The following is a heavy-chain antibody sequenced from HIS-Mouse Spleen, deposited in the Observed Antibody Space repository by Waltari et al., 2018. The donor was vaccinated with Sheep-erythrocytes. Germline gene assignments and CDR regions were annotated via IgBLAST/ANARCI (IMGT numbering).Heavy chain of an antibody. CDR1: GFPFGSYS. CDR2: ISSSSSYI. CDR3: ARDTGTDAFDI. V-gene: IGHV3-21*01. J-gene: IGHJ3*02. Sequence: EVQLVESGGGLVKPGGSLSLSCAASGFPFGSYSMNWGRQAPGKGLEWVSSISSSSSYIYYADSVKGRFTISRDNAKNSLYLQMNSLRAEDTAVYYCARDTGTDAFDIWGQGTMVTVSS. D-gene: IGHD1-1*01.